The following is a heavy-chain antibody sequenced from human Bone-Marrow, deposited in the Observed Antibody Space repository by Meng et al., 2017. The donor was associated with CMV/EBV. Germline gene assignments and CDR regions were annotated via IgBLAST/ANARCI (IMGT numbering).Heavy chain of an antibody. CDR2: INHSGST. CDR1: GGSISSSSYY. J-gene: IGHJ5*02. V-gene: IGHV4-39*01. Sequence: SETLSLTCTVSGGSISSSSYYWSWIRQPPGKGLEWIGEINHSGSTNYNPSLKSRVTISVDTSKNQFSLKMSSVTAADTAVYYCAFHIVVIPTAIGDNWFDPWGQGTLVTVSS. CDR3: AFHIVVIPTAIGDNWFDP. D-gene: IGHD2-2*02.